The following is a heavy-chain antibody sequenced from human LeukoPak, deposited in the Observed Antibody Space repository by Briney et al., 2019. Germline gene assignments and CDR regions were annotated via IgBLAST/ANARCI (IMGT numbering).Heavy chain of an antibody. CDR1: GGTFSSYA. CDR3: ARDTAXXXXXFPXXWFDP. J-gene: IGHJ5*02. V-gene: IGHV1-69*05. Sequence: SVKVSCKASGGTFSSYAISWVRQAPGRGLEWMGGIIPIFGTANYAQKFQGRVTITTDESTSTAYMELSSLRSEDTAVYYFARDTAXXXXXFPXXWFDPWGQGTLVTVSS. D-gene: IGHD2-21*02. CDR2: IIPIFGTA.